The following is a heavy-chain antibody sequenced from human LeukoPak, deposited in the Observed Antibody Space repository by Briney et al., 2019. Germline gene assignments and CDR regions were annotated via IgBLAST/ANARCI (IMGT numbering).Heavy chain of an antibody. J-gene: IGHJ4*02. CDR1: GGSISSYY. CDR2: IYYSGST. CDR3: ASNYYGSGSLDY. D-gene: IGHD3-10*01. V-gene: IGHV4-59*08. Sequence: SETLSLTCTVSGGSISSYYWSWIRQPPGKGLEWIGYIYYSGSTNYNPSLKSRVTIPVDTSKNQFSLKLGSVTAADTAVYYCASNYYGSGSLDYWGQGNLVTVSS.